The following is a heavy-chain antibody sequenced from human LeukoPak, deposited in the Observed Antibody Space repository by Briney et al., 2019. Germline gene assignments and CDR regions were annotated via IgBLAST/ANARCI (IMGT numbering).Heavy chain of an antibody. CDR2: IYHSGST. Sequence: PSETLSLTCAVSGYSISSGYYWGWIRQPPGKGLEWIGSIYHSGSTYYNPPLKSRVTISVDTSKNQFSLKLSSVTAADTAVYYCARKTGGLYGGAFDIWGQGTMVTVSS. CDR3: ARKTGGLYGGAFDI. V-gene: IGHV4-38-2*01. J-gene: IGHJ3*02. D-gene: IGHD3-10*01. CDR1: GYSISSGYY.